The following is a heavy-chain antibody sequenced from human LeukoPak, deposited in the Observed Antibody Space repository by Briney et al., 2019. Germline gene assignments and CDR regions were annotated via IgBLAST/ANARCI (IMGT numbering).Heavy chain of an antibody. CDR3: AGVHYYDNKTIDC. CDR2: IYYSGST. Sequence: SETLSLTCTVSGGSISSADCYWSWIRQPPGKGLEWIGHIYYSGSTYYSPSLKSRVIISVDTSKNQFSLKLSSVTAADTAVYYCAGVHYYDNKTIDCWGQGTLVTVSS. J-gene: IGHJ4*02. D-gene: IGHD3-22*01. CDR1: GGSISSADCY. V-gene: IGHV4-30-4*01.